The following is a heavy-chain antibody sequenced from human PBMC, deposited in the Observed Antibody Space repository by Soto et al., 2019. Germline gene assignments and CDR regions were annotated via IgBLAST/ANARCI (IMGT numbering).Heavy chain of an antibody. CDR3: ARTGRGVSGIGGVAYFDY. CDR1: GGSITTTSW. J-gene: IGHJ4*02. D-gene: IGHD3-10*01. Sequence: QVQLQESGPGLVKPSGTLSLTCAVSGGSITTTSWWSWVRQPPGKGLEWIGEIYHGGSTNYSPSLKSRVTMSVDKSKNQFSLKLASVTAADTAVYYCARTGRGVSGIGGVAYFDYWGQGTLVTVSS. CDR2: IYHGGST. V-gene: IGHV4-4*02.